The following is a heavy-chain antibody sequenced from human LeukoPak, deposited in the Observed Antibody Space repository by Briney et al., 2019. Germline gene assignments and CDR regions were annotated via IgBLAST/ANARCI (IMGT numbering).Heavy chain of an antibody. CDR2: XXPIFGTA. CDR1: GGTFSSYA. V-gene: IGHV1-69*13. CDR3: ARDLDCSGGSCYGYMDV. D-gene: IGHD2-15*01. J-gene: IGHJ6*03. Sequence: ASVKVSCEASGGTFSSYAISWVRQAPGQGLEWMXXXXPIFGTANYAQKFQGRVTITADESTSTAYMELSSLRSEDTAVYYCARDLDCSGGSCYGYMDVWGKGTTVTVSS.